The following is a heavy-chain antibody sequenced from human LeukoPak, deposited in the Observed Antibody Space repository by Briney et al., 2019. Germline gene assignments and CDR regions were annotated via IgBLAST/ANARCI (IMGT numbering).Heavy chain of an antibody. CDR1: GFMFSSYA. Sequence: GGSLRLSCAASGFMFSSYAMHWVRQAPGKRLEYVSAISSNGGSTYYASSVKGRFTIYRDNSKNTVYLQMGSLRAEDMAVYYCARSRAEVSYYYMDVWGKGTTVTISS. J-gene: IGHJ6*03. CDR2: ISSNGGST. CDR3: ARSRAEVSYYYMDV. V-gene: IGHV3-64*01.